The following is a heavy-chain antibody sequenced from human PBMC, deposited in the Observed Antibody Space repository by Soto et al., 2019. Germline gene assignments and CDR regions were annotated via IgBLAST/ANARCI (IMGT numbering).Heavy chain of an antibody. CDR1: GFTFSSYA. Sequence: GGSLRLSCAASGFTFSSYAMHWVRQAPGKGLEWVAVISYDGSNKYYADSVKGRFTISRDNSKNTLYLQMNSLRAEDTAVYYCARSHRLPPRDCGGDCYSGGMDVWGQGTTVTVSS. V-gene: IGHV3-30-3*01. CDR3: ARSHRLPPRDCGGDCYSGGMDV. J-gene: IGHJ6*02. D-gene: IGHD2-21*02. CDR2: ISYDGSNK.